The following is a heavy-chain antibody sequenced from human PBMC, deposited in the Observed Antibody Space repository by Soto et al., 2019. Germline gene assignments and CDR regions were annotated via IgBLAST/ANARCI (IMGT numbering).Heavy chain of an antibody. CDR1: GFTVSSSY. CDR2: LYSGAGT. D-gene: IGHD2-21*01. V-gene: IGHV3-66*01. Sequence: VQLVESGGGLVQPGGSLRLSCAASGFTVSSSYMNWVRQAPGKGLEWLSVLYSGAGTYYADSVKDRFIISRDYSKNTLYLHLNSLRAEGTAIYFCARECGGDCTNAFDLWGQGTMVTVSP. J-gene: IGHJ3*01. CDR3: ARECGGDCTNAFDL.